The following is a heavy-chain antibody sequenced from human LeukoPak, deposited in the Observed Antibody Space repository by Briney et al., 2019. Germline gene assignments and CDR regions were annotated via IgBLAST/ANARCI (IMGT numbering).Heavy chain of an antibody. V-gene: IGHV3-7*03. CDR2: IRPDGSEI. J-gene: IGHJ6*02. CDR3: ARDYILTGYYYYGMDV. D-gene: IGHD3-9*01. CDR1: GVTFSSDW. Sequence: GGCLRLSCAASGVTFSSDWMSWGREAGGKGGGGGANIRPDGSEIYYGASVKGRFTISRDNAKNSLYLQMNSLRAEDTAVYYCARDYILTGYYYYGMDVWGQGTTVTVSS.